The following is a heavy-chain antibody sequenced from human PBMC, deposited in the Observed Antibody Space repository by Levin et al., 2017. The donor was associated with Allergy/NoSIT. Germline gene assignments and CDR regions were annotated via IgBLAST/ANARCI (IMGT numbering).Heavy chain of an antibody. CDR2: ITGTGGRT. CDR1: GFSFSNYA. J-gene: IGHJ4*02. CDR3: ARGEQWLPDY. Sequence: ETLSLTCAASGFSFSNYAVSWVRQAPGKGLEWVSSITGTGGRTHSADSVKGRFTISRDNSKNTAYLQMNSLRGEDTAIYYCARGEQWLPDYWGQGTLVTVSS. D-gene: IGHD6-19*01. V-gene: IGHV3-23*01.